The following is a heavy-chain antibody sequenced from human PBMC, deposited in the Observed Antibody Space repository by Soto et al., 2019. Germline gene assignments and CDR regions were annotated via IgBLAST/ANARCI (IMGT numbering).Heavy chain of an antibody. CDR1: GFTVSSNY. Sequence: PGGSLRLSCAASGFTVSSNYMSWVRQAPGKGLEWVSVIYSGGSTYYADSVKGRFTISRDNSKKTLYLQMNSLRAEDTAVYYCARSYYYDSSGYKYYFDYWGQGT. CDR3: ARSYYYDSSGYKYYFDY. V-gene: IGHV3-53*01. J-gene: IGHJ4*02. D-gene: IGHD3-22*01. CDR2: IYSGGST.